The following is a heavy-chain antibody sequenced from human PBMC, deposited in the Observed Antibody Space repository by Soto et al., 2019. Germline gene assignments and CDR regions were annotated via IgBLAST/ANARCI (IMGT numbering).Heavy chain of an antibody. CDR2: ISWDGGST. V-gene: IGHV3-43*01. D-gene: IGHD3-22*01. Sequence: PGGSLRLSCAASGFTFDDYTMHWVRQAPGKGLEWVSLISWDGGSTYYADSVKGRFTISRDNSKNSLYLQMNSLRTEDTALYYCAKPKAGFDDSSGLDAFDIWGQGTMVTGSS. J-gene: IGHJ3*02. CDR3: AKPKAGFDDSSGLDAFDI. CDR1: GFTFDDYT.